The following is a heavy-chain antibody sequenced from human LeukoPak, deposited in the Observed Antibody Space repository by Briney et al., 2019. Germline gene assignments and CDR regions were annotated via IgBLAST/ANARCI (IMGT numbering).Heavy chain of an antibody. CDR1: GYTFTNYG. V-gene: IGHV1-18*01. CDR3: ARDMTGNPWGSYRSDAFDI. D-gene: IGHD3-16*02. Sequence: ASVKVSCKASGYTFTNYGISWVRQAPGQGLEWMGWISAYNGNTNYAQKLQGRVTMTTDTSTSTAYMELRSLRSDDTAVYYCARDMTGNPWGSYRSDAFDIWGQGTMVTVSS. J-gene: IGHJ3*02. CDR2: ISAYNGNT.